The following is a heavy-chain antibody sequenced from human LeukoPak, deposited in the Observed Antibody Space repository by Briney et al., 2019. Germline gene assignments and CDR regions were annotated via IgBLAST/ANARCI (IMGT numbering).Heavy chain of an antibody. CDR3: ARGLRLGDYFDY. CDR1: GGSFSGYY. V-gene: IGHV4-34*01. CDR2: INHSGST. J-gene: IGHJ4*02. D-gene: IGHD3-16*01. Sequence: NASETLSLTCAVYGGSFSGYYWSWIRRPPGKGLEWIGEINHSGSTNYNPSLKSRVTISVDTSKNQFSLKLSSVTAADTAVYYCARGLRLGDYFDYWGQGTLVTVSS.